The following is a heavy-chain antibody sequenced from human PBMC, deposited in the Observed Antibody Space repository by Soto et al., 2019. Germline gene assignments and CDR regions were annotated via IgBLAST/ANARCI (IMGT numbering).Heavy chain of an antibody. CDR1: GDTFNSYA. CDR3: ATVPGTMVRGHYFHQ. Sequence: QVQLVQSGAEVRKPGSSVKVSCQASGDTFNSYAINWVRQAPGQGLEFMGGIIPAFGTANYAQKFQGRVTITADDSTSTGYMELGSLRSEDTSSYYSATVPGTMVRGHYFHQWGQGTLVTVSS. J-gene: IGHJ4*02. CDR2: IIPAFGTA. D-gene: IGHD3-10*01. V-gene: IGHV1-69*01.